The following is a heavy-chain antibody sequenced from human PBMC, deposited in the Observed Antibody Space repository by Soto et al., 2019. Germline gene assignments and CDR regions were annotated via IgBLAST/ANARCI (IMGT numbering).Heavy chain of an antibody. V-gene: IGHV1-18*04. Sequence: QVKLVQSGAEVKKPGASVTVSRKSSGYTFTSYGISWVRQAPGQGLEWMGWINTYKVDAEYVQKLQGRVTMTTDTSTSTAYMELRMLRSDDTAVYYCARDDGSGGMDVWGQGTTVTVSS. CDR1: GYTFTSYG. CDR2: INTYKVDA. CDR3: ARDDGSGGMDV. J-gene: IGHJ6*02. D-gene: IGHD3-3*01.